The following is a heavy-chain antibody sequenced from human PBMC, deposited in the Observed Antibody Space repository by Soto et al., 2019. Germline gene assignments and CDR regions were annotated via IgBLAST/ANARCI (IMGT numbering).Heavy chain of an antibody. CDR3: ARGIYDSSGYYTRVFDY. CDR2: VHYTGST. CDR1: GGSISRYY. V-gene: IGHV4-59*01. J-gene: IGHJ4*02. D-gene: IGHD3-22*01. Sequence: TSETLSLTCTVSGGSISRYYWSWIRQPPGKGLEWIGYVHYTGSTNYNSPLKSRVTISVDTSKNQFSLKLSSVTAADTAVYYCARGIYDSSGYYTRVFDYWGPGTLVTVSS.